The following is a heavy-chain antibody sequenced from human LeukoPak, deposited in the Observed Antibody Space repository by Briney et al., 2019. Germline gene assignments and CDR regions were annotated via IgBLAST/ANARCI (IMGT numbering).Heavy chain of an antibody. CDR3: ARGWRKYGSGSYYKGSWFDP. CDR2: IKHSGST. J-gene: IGHJ5*02. D-gene: IGHD3-10*01. V-gene: IGHV4-34*01. CDR1: GGSFSGYY. Sequence: SETLSLTCAVYGGSFSGYYWSWIRQPPGKGLEWIGEIKHSGSTNYNPSLKSRVTISVDTSKNQFSLKLSSVTAADTAVYYCARGWRKYGSGSYYKGSWFDPWGQGTLVTVSS.